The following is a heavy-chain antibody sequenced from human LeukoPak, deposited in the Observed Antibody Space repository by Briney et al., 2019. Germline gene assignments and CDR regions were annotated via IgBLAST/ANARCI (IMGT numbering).Heavy chain of an antibody. J-gene: IGHJ5*02. CDR2: IYTSGGA. D-gene: IGHD2-15*01. CDR1: GGSITSYN. V-gene: IGHV4-4*07. CDR3: ARVDGSWSGGSCPSGNWFDP. Sequence: SETLSLSCTVSGGSITSYNWSWVRQPAGKGLEWMGRIYTSGGAKYNPPLKRRVIISVYASTNRFSLKLSSVTAADTVGYYGARVDGSWSGGSCPSGNWFDPWGQGTLVTVSS.